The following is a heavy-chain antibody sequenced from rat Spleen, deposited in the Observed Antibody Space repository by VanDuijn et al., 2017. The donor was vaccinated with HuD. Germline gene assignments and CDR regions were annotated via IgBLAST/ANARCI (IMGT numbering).Heavy chain of an antibody. CDR1: GFSLTSYN. Sequence: VQLKESGPGLVQPSQTLSLTCTVSGFSLTSYNVHWVRQAPTKGLEWVATIGYDDSSTYYRDSVKGRFTLSRDNAKSTLYLQMDSLRSEDTATYYCATRDNNYAHWGQGVMVTVSS. J-gene: IGHJ2*01. CDR2: IGYDDSST. D-gene: IGHD1-10*01. V-gene: IGHV5-29*01. CDR3: ATRDNNYAH.